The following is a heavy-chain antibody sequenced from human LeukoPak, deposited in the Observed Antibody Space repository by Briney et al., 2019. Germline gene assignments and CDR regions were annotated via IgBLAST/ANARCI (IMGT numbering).Heavy chain of an antibody. V-gene: IGHV3-64*01. J-gene: IGHJ4*02. Sequence: GGSLRLSCAASGFTFSSYAMPWVRQAPGKGLEYVSAISSNGGSTYYANSVKGRFTISRDNSKNTLYLQMQSLRAEDTAVYYCAKDPTQHCGGDCYSSGYFDYWGQGTLVTVSS. CDR3: AKDPTQHCGGDCYSSGYFDY. CDR2: ISSNGGST. D-gene: IGHD2-21*02. CDR1: GFTFSSYA.